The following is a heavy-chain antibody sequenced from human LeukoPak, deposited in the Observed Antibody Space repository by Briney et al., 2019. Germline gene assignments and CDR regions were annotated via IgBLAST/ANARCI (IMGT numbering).Heavy chain of an antibody. CDR2: IIPIFGTA. V-gene: IGHV1-69*05. Sequence: ASVKVSCKASGGTFSSYAISWVRQAPGQGLEWMGGIIPIFGTANYAQKFQGRVTITTDESTSTAYMELSSLRSEDTAVYYCARGRSPKYSSSWGSFDYXGQGTLVTVSP. J-gene: IGHJ4*02. CDR1: GGTFSSYA. CDR3: ARGRSPKYSSSWGSFDY. D-gene: IGHD6-13*01.